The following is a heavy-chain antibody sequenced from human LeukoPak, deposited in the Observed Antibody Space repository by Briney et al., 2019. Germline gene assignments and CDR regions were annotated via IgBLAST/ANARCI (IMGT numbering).Heavy chain of an antibody. J-gene: IGHJ4*02. CDR1: GFTFDDYG. D-gene: IGHD4-17*01. V-gene: IGHV3-23*01. Sequence: GGSLRLSCAASGFTFDDYGMSWVRQAPGKGLEWVSAISGSGGSTYYADSVKGRFTISRDNSKNTLYLQMNSLRAEDTAVYYCAKRPSDYGDSGSDWGQGTLVTVSS. CDR3: AKRPSDYGDSGSD. CDR2: ISGSGGST.